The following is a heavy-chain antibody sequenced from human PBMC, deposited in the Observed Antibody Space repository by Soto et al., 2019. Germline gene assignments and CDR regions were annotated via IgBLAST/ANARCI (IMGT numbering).Heavy chain of an antibody. D-gene: IGHD4-17*01. Sequence: SETLSLTCTVSAGSISGSSYYWGLIRQPPGKGLECIGSVHYSGSTDYNPSLKSRVTISVDTSKNQFSLKLTSVTAADTAVYFCASFSGATYGDYGGGINYWGQGTLVTVSS. CDR3: ASFSGATYGDYGGGINY. V-gene: IGHV4-39*01. CDR2: VHYSGST. J-gene: IGHJ4*02. CDR1: AGSISGSSYY.